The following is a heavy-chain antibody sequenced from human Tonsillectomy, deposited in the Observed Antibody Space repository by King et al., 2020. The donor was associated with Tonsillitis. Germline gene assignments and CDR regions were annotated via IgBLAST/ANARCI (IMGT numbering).Heavy chain of an antibody. CDR1: GYPFTSYG. CDR3: ARDMWDLRMDV. V-gene: IGHV1-18*01. D-gene: IGHD1-26*01. CDR2: IIPYNGYT. J-gene: IGHJ6*03. Sequence: QLVQSGAEVKKPGASVKVSCKASGYPFTSYGISWGRQAPGQGLEWLGWIIPYNGYTDYAQKFQGRVTMTTDTSTSTAYMELRSLRSDDTAVYYCARDMWDLRMDVWGKGTTVTVSS.